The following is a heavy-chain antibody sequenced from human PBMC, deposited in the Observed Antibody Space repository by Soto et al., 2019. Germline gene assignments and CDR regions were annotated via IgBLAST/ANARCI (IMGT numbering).Heavy chain of an antibody. D-gene: IGHD3-10*01. CDR1: GYTFTGYY. Sequence: ASVKVSCKASGYTFTGYYIHWVRQAPGQGLEWMGWINPNSGGTNYAQKFQGRVTMTRDTSISTAYMELSRLRSDDTAVYYCARDRNYYGSGSYYRREYYYYYYGMDVWGQGTTVTVSS. CDR2: INPNSGGT. V-gene: IGHV1-2*02. J-gene: IGHJ6*02. CDR3: ARDRNYYGSGSYYRREYYYYYYGMDV.